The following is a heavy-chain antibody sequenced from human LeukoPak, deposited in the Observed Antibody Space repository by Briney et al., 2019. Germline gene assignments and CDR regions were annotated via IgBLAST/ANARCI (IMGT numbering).Heavy chain of an antibody. CDR3: ARDPLVVAATWEFDF. CDR2: ISSSSSYI. J-gene: IGHJ4*02. Sequence: GGSLRLSCAASGFTFRSYSMNWVRQAPGKGLEWVSSISSSSSYIYYADSVKGRFTISRDNAKNSLYLQMNSLRAEDTAVYYCARDPLVVAATWEFDFWGQGTLVTVSS. V-gene: IGHV3-21*01. CDR1: GFTFRSYS. D-gene: IGHD2-15*01.